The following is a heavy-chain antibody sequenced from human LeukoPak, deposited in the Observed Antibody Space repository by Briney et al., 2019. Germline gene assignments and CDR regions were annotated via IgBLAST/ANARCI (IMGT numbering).Heavy chain of an antibody. CDR2: IYTSGST. CDR3: ARSAQGYCSSTSCYRDAFDI. D-gene: IGHD2-2*02. J-gene: IGHJ3*02. CDR1: GGSISSYY. V-gene: IGHV4-4*07. Sequence: SETLSLTCSVSGGSISSYYWSWIRQPAGKGLEWIGRIYTSGSTNYNPSLKSRVTMSVDTSKNQFSLKLSSVTAADTAVYYCARSAQGYCSSTSCYRDAFDIWGQGTMVTVSS.